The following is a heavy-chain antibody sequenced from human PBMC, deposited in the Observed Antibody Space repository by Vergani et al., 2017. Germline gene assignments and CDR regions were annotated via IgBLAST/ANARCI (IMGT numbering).Heavy chain of an antibody. CDR3: ARPPYGSGTISFDY. J-gene: IGHJ4*02. Sequence: EVQLVESGGGLVQPGGSLKVPCAASGFNFCCSDMHCVRHASGKGLEWIGRIRNKANSYSTLYAVSVKGRFTISRNDSKNTAYLHMNSLKTEDTAVYYCARPPYGSGTISFDYWGQGSLVTVSS. CDR2: IRNKANSYST. CDR1: GFNFCCSD. D-gene: IGHD3-10*01. V-gene: IGHV3-73*01.